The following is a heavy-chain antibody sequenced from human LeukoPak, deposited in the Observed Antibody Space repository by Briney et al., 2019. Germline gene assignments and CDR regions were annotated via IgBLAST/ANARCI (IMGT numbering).Heavy chain of an antibody. CDR2: INPNSGGT. Sequence: ASVKVSCKTSGYTFTSYGISWVRQAPGQGLEWMGRINPNSGGTNYAQKFQGRVTMTRDTSISTAYMELSRLRSDDTAVYYCAIRGEGSSWSGYGDYWGQGTLVTVSS. D-gene: IGHD6-13*01. J-gene: IGHJ4*02. CDR1: GYTFTSYG. V-gene: IGHV1-2*06. CDR3: AIRGEGSSWSGYGDY.